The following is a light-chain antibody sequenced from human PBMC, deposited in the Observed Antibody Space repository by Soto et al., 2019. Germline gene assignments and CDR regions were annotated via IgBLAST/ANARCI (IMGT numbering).Light chain of an antibody. V-gene: IGLV2-8*01. CDR1: SSDVGGYNY. Sequence: QSVLTQPPSASGSPGQSVTISRTATSSDVGGYNYVSWYQQHPGKAPKLMIYEVSKRPSGVPDRFSGVKSGNTASLPVSGLQAEDEADYYCSSYAGSNNPYVFGTGTKVTVL. CDR3: SSYAGSNNPYV. J-gene: IGLJ1*01. CDR2: EVS.